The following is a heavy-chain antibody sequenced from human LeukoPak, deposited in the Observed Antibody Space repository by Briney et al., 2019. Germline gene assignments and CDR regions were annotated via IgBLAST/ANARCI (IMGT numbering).Heavy chain of an antibody. Sequence: PGGTLRLSCAASGFTFSNAWMSWVRKAQGKGLDWVGRIKSKTDGGTTDYAAPVKGRFTISRDDSKNTLYLQMNSLKTEDTAVYYCTTLNAGYYDFWSGYENLDYWGQGTLVTVSS. J-gene: IGHJ4*02. CDR2: IKSKTDGGTT. D-gene: IGHD3-3*01. CDR1: GFTFSNAW. V-gene: IGHV3-15*01. CDR3: TTLNAGYYDFWSGYENLDY.